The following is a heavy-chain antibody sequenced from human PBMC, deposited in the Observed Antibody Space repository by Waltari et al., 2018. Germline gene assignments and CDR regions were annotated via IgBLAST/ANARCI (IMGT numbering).Heavy chain of an antibody. J-gene: IGHJ5*01. D-gene: IGHD6-19*01. CDR2: IYYSGST. CDR3: ASEAVAGNWFDS. V-gene: IGHV4-39*01. CDR1: GCSISSRNYY. Sequence: QLQLQESGPGLVKPSETLSLTCTVSGCSISSRNYYWGWIRQPPGKGMEGIGRIYYSGSTYYNPSLKSRVTISGDTSKNQFSLKLSSVTAADTAVYHCASEAVAGNWFDSWGQGTLVTVSS.